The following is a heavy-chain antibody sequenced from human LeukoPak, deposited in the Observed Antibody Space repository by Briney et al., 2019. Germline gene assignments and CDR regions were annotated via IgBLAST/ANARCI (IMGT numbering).Heavy chain of an antibody. CDR2: INHSGST. Sequence: SETLSLTCAVYGGSFSGYYWSWIRQPPGKGLEWIGEINHSGSTNYNPSLKSRVSISIDTSKNQLSLKLSSVTAADTAVYYCARAKKSVAGIFDYWGQGSLVIVSS. CDR3: ARAKKSVAGIFDY. V-gene: IGHV4-34*01. D-gene: IGHD6-19*01. CDR1: GGSFSGYY. J-gene: IGHJ4*02.